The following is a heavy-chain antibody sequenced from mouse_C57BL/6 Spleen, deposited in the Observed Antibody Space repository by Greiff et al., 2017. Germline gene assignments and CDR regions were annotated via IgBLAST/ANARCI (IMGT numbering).Heavy chain of an antibody. CDR3: VQSRGYFDV. V-gene: IGHV3-6*01. J-gene: IGHJ1*03. Sequence: EVKLMESGPGLVKPSQSLSLTCSVTGYSITSGYYWNWIRQFPGNKLEWMGYISYDGSNNYNPSLKNRISITRDTSKNQFFLKLNSVTTEDTATYYCVQSRGYFDVWGTGTTVTVSS. CDR2: ISYDGSN. CDR1: GYSITSGYY.